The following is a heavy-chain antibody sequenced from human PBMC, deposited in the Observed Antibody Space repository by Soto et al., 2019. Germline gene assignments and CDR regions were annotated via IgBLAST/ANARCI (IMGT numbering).Heavy chain of an antibody. CDR3: ARHHQDILTGYYNKGRRNAFDI. CDR1: GGSISSSSYY. CDR2: IYYSGST. V-gene: IGHV4-39*01. J-gene: IGHJ3*02. Sequence: SETLSLTCIVSGGSISSSSYYWAWIRQPPGKGLEWIGYIYYSGSTYYNPSLKSRVTISVDTSKNQFSLKLSSVTAADTAVYYCARHHQDILTGYYNKGRRNAFDIWGQGTMVTVSS. D-gene: IGHD3-9*01.